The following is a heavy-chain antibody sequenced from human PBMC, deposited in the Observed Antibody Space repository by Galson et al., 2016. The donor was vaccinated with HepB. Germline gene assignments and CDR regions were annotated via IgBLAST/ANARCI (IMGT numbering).Heavy chain of an antibody. CDR3: ARGARHYDVLRTHGLDV. J-gene: IGHJ6*02. Sequence: CAISGDSVSSNTAAWNWIRQSPSRGLEWLGRAYYRSRWYRDYAESLKGRLDISPDTSKNHLSLQLNSVTPEDTSVYFCARGARHYDVLRTHGLDVWGRGTTVTVS. CDR2: AYYRSRWYR. CDR1: GDSVSSNTAA. V-gene: IGHV6-1*01. D-gene: IGHD3-9*01.